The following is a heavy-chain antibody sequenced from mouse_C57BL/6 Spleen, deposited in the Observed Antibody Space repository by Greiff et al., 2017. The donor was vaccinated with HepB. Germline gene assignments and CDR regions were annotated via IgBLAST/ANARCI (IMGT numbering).Heavy chain of an antibody. J-gene: IGHJ1*03. CDR2: ISGGGGNT. Sequence: EVKLVESGGGLVKPGGSLKLSCAASGFTFSSYTMSWVRQTPEKRLEWVATISGGGGNTYYPDSVKGRFTISRDNAKNTLYLQMSSLRSEDTALYYCARHSYGNYVWYFDVWGTGTTVTVSS. V-gene: IGHV5-9*01. D-gene: IGHD2-1*01. CDR3: ARHSYGNYVWYFDV. CDR1: GFTFSSYT.